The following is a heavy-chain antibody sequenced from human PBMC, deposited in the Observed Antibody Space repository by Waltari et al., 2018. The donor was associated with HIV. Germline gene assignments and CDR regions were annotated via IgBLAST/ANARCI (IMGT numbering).Heavy chain of an antibody. D-gene: IGHD6-19*01. CDR1: GYTFTRHA. CDR2: ISTGSGNT. J-gene: IGHJ4*02. Sequence: QVQLVQSGAEEKKPGASVKVSCKASGYTFTRHAMHWVRHAPGQRLEWMGWISTGSGNTRYSQKFQGRVTITKDTSASTAYMELSTLRSEDTAVYYCARDWGWAGDYWGQGTLVTVS. V-gene: IGHV1-3*05. CDR3: ARDWGWAGDY.